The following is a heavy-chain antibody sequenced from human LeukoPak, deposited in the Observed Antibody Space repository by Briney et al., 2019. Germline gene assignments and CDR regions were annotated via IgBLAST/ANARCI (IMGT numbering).Heavy chain of an antibody. CDR1: GFTFSSYS. CDR3: ARGLGYCSGGSCHFDY. V-gene: IGHV3-21*01. D-gene: IGHD2-15*01. Sequence: GGSLRLSCAASGFTFSSYSMNWVRQAPGKGLEWVSSISSSSSYIYYADSVKGRFTISRDNAKNSLYLQMNSLRAEDTAVYYCARGLGYCSGGSCHFDYWGQGTLVTVSS. J-gene: IGHJ4*02. CDR2: ISSSSSYI.